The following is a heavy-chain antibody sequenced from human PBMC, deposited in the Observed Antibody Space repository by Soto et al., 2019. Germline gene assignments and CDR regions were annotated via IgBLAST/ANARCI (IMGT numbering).Heavy chain of an antibody. CDR3: AKSKELGVSAPDH. V-gene: IGHV3-30*14. D-gene: IGHD1-26*01. J-gene: IGHJ4*02. Sequence: GGSLRLSCAASGFTFSTYAMHWVRQAPGEGLEWVAVISYDGSNKYYADSVKGRFTISRDNSKNTLYLEMNSLRAEDTAVYYCAKSKELGVSAPDHWGQGTLVTVSS. CDR1: GFTFSTYA. CDR2: ISYDGSNK.